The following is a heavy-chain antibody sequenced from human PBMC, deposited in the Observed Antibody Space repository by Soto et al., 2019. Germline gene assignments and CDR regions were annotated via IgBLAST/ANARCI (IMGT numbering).Heavy chain of an antibody. CDR3: ARGPGYCSSTSCFGLWFDP. D-gene: IGHD2-2*01. J-gene: IGHJ5*02. V-gene: IGHV4-34*01. Sequence: SETLSLTCAVYGGSFSGYYWSWIRQPPGKGLEWIGEINHSGSTNYNPSLKSRVTISVDTSKNQFSLKLSSVTAADTAVYYCARGPGYCSSTSCFGLWFDPWGQGTLVTVSS. CDR2: INHSGST. CDR1: GGSFSGYY.